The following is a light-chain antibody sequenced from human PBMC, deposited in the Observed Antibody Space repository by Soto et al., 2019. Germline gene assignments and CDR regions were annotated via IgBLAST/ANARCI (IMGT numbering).Light chain of an antibody. CDR3: QTWGTGMGV. J-gene: IGLJ2*01. CDR2: LNSDGSH. CDR1: SESSSYA. V-gene: IGLV4-69*01. Sequence: QLVLTQSPSASASLGASVKLTCTLSSESSSYAIAWHQQQPEKGPRYLMKLNSDGSHSKGDGIPDRFSGSSSGAERYLTISSLQSEDEADYYCQTWGTGMGVFGGGTKLTVL.